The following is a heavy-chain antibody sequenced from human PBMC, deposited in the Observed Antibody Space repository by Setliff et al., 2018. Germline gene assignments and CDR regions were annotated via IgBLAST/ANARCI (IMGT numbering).Heavy chain of an antibody. J-gene: IGHJ4*02. Sequence: PGGSLRLSCAASGFTFSSHGMHWVRQAPGKGLEWVSFISYDGGHKYYVDSVKGRFTISRDNSKNTLYLQMNSLRPEDTAVYYCARTCSGSGCYAGLESWGQGTLVTV. D-gene: IGHD2-15*01. V-gene: IGHV3-30*03. CDR3: ARTCSGSGCYAGLES. CDR1: GFTFSSHG. CDR2: ISYDGGHK.